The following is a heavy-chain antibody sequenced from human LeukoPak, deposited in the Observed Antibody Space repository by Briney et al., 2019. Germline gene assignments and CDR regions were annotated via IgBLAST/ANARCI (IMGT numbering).Heavy chain of an antibody. CDR1: GGSISSGSYY. CDR2: IYTSGST. J-gene: IGHJ4*02. Sequence: SSQTLSLTCTVSGGSISSGSYYWSWIRQPAGKGLEWIGRIYTSGSTNYNPSLKSRVTMSVDTSKNQFSLKLSSVTAVDTAVYYCARISSGSGSYVDYWGQGTLVTVSS. V-gene: IGHV4-61*02. CDR3: ARISSGSGSYVDY. D-gene: IGHD3-10*01.